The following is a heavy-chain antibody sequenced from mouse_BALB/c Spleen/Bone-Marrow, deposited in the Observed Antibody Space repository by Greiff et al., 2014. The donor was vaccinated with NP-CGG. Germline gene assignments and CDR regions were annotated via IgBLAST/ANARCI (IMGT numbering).Heavy chain of an antibody. D-gene: IGHD2-3*01. CDR2: IDPENGDT. CDR1: GFNIKDYY. Sequence: DVQLVESGAELVRSGASVKLSCTASGFNIKDYYMHWVKQRPEQGLEWIGWIDPENGDTEYAPKFQGKATMTADTSSNTAYLQLSSLTSEDTAVYYCNGGYYEAWFACWGQGTLVTVSA. V-gene: IGHV14-4*02. CDR3: NGGYYEAWFAC. J-gene: IGHJ3*01.